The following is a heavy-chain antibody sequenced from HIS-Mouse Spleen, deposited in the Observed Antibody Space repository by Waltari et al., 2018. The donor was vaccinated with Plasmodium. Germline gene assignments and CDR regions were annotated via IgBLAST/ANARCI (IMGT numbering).Heavy chain of an antibody. CDR3: VRWVGNWFDP. Sequence: QVQLQESGPGLVKPSQTLSLTCTVSGGSISSGAYYWSWIRQHPGKGLEWIGYIYYSGGTYSTPSLKSRVAISVDPSKTQFSLNLSSVTAADTAVYSGVRWVGNWFDPWGQGPLVTVSS. J-gene: IGHJ5*02. CDR1: GGSISSGAYY. V-gene: IGHV4-31*03. CDR2: IYYSGGT. D-gene: IGHD1-26*01.